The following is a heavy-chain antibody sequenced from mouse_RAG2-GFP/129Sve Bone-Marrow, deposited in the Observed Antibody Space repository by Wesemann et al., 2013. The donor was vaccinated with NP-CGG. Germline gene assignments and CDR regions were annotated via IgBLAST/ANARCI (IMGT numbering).Heavy chain of an antibody. J-gene: IGHJ1*01. CDR1: GYTFTSYY. Sequence: SGYTFTSYYMYWVKQRPGQGLEWIGEINPSNGGTNFNEKFKSKATLTVDKSSSTAYMQLSSLTSEDSAVYYCTRGDYGNYDWYFDVWGRRGPRGHRLL. D-gene: IGHD2-1*01. CDR2: INPSNGGT. V-gene: IGHV1S81*02. CDR3: TRGDYGNYDWYFDV.